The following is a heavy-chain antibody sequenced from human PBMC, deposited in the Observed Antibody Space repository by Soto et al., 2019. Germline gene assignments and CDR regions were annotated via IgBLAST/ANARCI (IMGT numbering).Heavy chain of an antibody. V-gene: IGHV5-10-1*01. J-gene: IGHJ3*01. CDR1: GYSFTSYW. Sequence: PGESLKISCKGSGYSFTSYWISWVRQMPGKGLEWMGRIDPSDSYTNYSPSFQGHVTISADKSISTAYLQWSSLKASDTAMYYCARPILSRSGYSSGWYVTWGQGTMVTVSS. CDR2: IDPSDSYT. D-gene: IGHD6-19*01. CDR3: ARPILSRSGYSSGWYVT.